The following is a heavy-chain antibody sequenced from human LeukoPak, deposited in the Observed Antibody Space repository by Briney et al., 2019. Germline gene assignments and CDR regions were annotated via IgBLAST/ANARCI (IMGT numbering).Heavy chain of an antibody. V-gene: IGHV4-59*12. CDR2: IYYSGRT. CDR1: GGSISSYY. CDR3: ARVGSSGWYTWFDP. D-gene: IGHD6-19*01. Sequence: PSETLSLTCTVSGGSISSYYWSWIRQPPGKGLEWIGYIYYSGRTNYNPSLKSRVTISVDTSKNQFSLRLSSVTAADTAVYYCARVGSSGWYTWFDPWGQGTLVTVSS. J-gene: IGHJ5*02.